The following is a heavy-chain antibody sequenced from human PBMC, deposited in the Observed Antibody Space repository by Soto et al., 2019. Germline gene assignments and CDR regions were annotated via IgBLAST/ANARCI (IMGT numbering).Heavy chain of an antibody. Sequence: SWGSLRLSWTASGVTFGSYAMHWVRKAPGKGLEWVALISYDGSDKDYADSVKGRFTISRDNAKNTLYLQMNSLRAEDTAVYYCARDPTYFYDSSGYYDYWGQGTLVTVSS. CDR2: ISYDGSDK. CDR3: ARDPTYFYDSSGYYDY. J-gene: IGHJ4*02. V-gene: IGHV3-30-3*01. D-gene: IGHD3-22*01. CDR1: GVTFGSYA.